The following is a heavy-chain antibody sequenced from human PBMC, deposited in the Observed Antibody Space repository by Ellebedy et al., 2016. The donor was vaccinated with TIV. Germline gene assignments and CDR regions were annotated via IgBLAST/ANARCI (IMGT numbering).Heavy chain of an antibody. Sequence: GGSLRLXXAASGFSVTNTYMSWVRQAPGKGLEWVSAIDTGGTVYYAESLKGRFTISRDNSKNTLYLQMNSLRADDTAVYYCARDPYYGFGYFDLWGRGTLVTVSS. D-gene: IGHD3-10*01. V-gene: IGHV3-53*01. J-gene: IGHJ2*01. CDR1: GFSVTNTY. CDR2: IDTGGTV. CDR3: ARDPYYGFGYFDL.